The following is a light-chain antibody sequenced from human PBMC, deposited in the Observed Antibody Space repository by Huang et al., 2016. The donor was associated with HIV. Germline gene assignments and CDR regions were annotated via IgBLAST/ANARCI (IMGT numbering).Light chain of an antibody. CDR1: QSLSTN. CDR3: QHYNNWPPRT. Sequence: EIVMTQSPATLSLSPGERVTLSCRASQSLSTNLAWYQQKPGQAPRLLIYVDSTRATVSPARFIGGGSGTEFTLTISSLQSEDSAIYYCQHYNNWPPRTFGQGTKVEI. J-gene: IGKJ1*01. CDR2: VDS. V-gene: IGKV3-15*01.